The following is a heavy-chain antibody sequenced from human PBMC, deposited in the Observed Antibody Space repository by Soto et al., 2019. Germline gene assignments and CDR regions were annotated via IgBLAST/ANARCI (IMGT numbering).Heavy chain of an antibody. D-gene: IGHD3-22*01. J-gene: IGHJ4*02. CDR3: ARENYDSSGYYFKITQSNKNDY. CDR2: ISSSSSTI. CDR1: GFTFSSYS. V-gene: IGHV3-48*02. Sequence: GGSLRLSCAASGFTFSSYSMNWVRQAPGKGLEWVSYISSSSSTIYYADSVKGRFTISRDNAKNSLYLQMNSLRDEDTAVYYCARENYDSSGYYFKITQSNKNDYWGQGTLVTVSS.